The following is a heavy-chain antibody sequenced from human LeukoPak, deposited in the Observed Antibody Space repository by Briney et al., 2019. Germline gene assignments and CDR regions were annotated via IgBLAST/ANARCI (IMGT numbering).Heavy chain of an antibody. J-gene: IGHJ5*02. CDR1: GGSISSGGYS. CDR3: ARDGEYQLLSGWFDP. D-gene: IGHD2-2*01. Sequence: SQTLSLTCAVSGGSISSGGYSWSWIRQPPGKGLEWIEYIYYSGSTYYNPSLKSRVTISVDTSKNQFSLKLSSVTAADTAVYYCARDGEYQLLSGWFDPWGQGTLVTVSS. CDR2: IYYSGST. V-gene: IGHV4-30-4*07.